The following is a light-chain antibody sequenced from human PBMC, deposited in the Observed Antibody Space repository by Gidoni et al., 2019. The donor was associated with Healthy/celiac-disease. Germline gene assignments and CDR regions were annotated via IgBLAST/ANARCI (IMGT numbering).Light chain of an antibody. CDR3: QQSYSTPH. CDR1: QSISSY. V-gene: IGKV1-39*01. CDR2: AAS. Sequence: DIQMTQSPSSLSASVGDRVTITCRASQSISSYLNWYQQKPGKAPKLLIYAASSLQSGVPSRFSGSGSGTDFTLTSSSLQPEDFATYYCQQSYSTPHFGQGTKLEIK. J-gene: IGKJ2*01.